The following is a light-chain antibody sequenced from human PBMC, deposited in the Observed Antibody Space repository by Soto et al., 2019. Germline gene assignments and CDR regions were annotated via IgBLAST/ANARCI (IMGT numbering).Light chain of an antibody. V-gene: IGLV2-23*01. CDR2: EGN. CDR1: YNL. J-gene: IGLJ2*01. Sequence: QSVLTQPASVSGSPGQSITISCTYNLVSWYQQHPGKAPKLMIYEGNKRPSGVSNRFSGSKPGNTASLTISGLQAEDEADYYCCSYAGQRVVFGGGTKLTVL. CDR3: CSYAGQRVV.